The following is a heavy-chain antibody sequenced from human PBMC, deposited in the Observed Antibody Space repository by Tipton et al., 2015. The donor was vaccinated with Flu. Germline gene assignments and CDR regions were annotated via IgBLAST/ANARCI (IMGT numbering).Heavy chain of an antibody. CDR1: GGSINSYY. CDR3: ARGLRDGYNPHDAFDI. J-gene: IGHJ3*02. D-gene: IGHD5-24*01. V-gene: IGHV4-4*07. Sequence: GLVKPSETLSLTCTVSGGSINSYYWSWIRQPAGKGLEWIGRIYIGGRTNYNPYLKSRVTISVDTSKNQFSLKLSSVTAADTAVYYCARGLRDGYNPHDAFDIWGQGTMVTVSS. CDR2: IYIGGRT.